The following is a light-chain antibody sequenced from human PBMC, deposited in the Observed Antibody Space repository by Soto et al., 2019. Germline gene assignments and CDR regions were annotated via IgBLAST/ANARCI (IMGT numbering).Light chain of an antibody. CDR2: DAS. Sequence: DIQMYQSPSSLSASVGDRVTMTCQASQDISNYLNWYQQKPGKAPKLLIYDASNLETGAPSRFSGGGSGTDFTFTISSLQPEDIGIYYCQQYDNLSITFGQGTLLEIK. J-gene: IGKJ5*01. V-gene: IGKV1-33*01. CDR1: QDISNY. CDR3: QQYDNLSIT.